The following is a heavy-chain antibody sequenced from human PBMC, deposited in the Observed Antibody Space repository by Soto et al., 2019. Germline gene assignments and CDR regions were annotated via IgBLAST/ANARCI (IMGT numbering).Heavy chain of an antibody. Sequence: GGSLRLSCAASGFTFSSYWMSWVRQAPGKGLEWVANIKQDGSEKYYVDSVKGRFTISRDNAKNSLYLQMNSLRAEDTAVYYCAREYSGWYHYYYCMDVWGKGTTVTVSS. CDR3: AREYSGWYHYYYCMDV. J-gene: IGHJ6*03. CDR1: GFTFSSYW. V-gene: IGHV3-7*01. CDR2: IKQDGSEK. D-gene: IGHD6-19*01.